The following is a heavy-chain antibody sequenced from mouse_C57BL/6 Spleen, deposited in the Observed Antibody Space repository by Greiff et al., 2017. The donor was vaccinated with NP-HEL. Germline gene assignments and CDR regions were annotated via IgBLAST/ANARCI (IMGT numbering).Heavy chain of an antibody. CDR3: ARYENYVSWEYFDV. J-gene: IGHJ1*03. CDR2: FYPGSGSI. Sequence: QVQLQQPGAELVKPGASVKLSCKASGYTFTEYTIHWVKQRPGQGLEWIGWFYPGSGSIKYNEKFKDKATLTVDKSSSTVYMEISSLTSDDSAVYVCARYENYVSWEYFDVWGTGTTVTVSS. V-gene: IGHV1-62-2*01. CDR1: GYTFTEYT. D-gene: IGHD1-1*01.